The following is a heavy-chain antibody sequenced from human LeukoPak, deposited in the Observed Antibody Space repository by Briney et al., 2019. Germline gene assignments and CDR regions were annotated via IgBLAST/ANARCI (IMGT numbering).Heavy chain of an antibody. J-gene: IGHJ3*02. Sequence: SQTLSLTCAISGDSVSTNNTAWNWIRQSPSGGLEWLGRTYYRSKWYNDYAVSVKSRITINPDTSKNQFSLQLNSVTPEDTAVYYCARDLPQLNAFDIWGQGTMVTVSS. CDR3: ARDLPQLNAFDI. V-gene: IGHV6-1*01. CDR1: GDSVSTNNTA. CDR2: TYYRSKWYN.